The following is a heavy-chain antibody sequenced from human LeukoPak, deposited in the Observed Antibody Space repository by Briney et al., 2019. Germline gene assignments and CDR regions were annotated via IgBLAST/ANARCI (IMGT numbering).Heavy chain of an antibody. V-gene: IGHV3-23*01. CDR1: GFTFSSYG. J-gene: IGHJ5*02. CDR3: AKENAVVAATPGWFDP. CDR2: ISGSGGST. Sequence: PGGSLRLSCAASGFTFSSYGMSWVRQAPGKGLEWVSAISGSGGSTYYADSVKGRFTISRDNSKNTLYLQMNSLRAEDTAVYYCAKENAVVAATPGWFDPWGQGTLVTVSS. D-gene: IGHD2-15*01.